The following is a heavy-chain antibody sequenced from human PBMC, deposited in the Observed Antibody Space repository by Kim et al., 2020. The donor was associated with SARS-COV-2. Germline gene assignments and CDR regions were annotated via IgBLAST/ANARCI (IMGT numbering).Heavy chain of an antibody. V-gene: IGHV3-30*18. CDR1: GFIFNRFG. D-gene: IGHD3-3*01. CDR3: AKANVFFWLGKFHDDALDI. CDR2: ISYEGSKK. J-gene: IGHJ3*02. Sequence: GGSLRLSCAASGFIFNRFGMHWVRQAPGKGLEWVAIISYEGSKKHYADSVNGRFTISIDSLKNTMSLQMSVLTAEDTAVYYCAKANVFFWLGKFHDDALDIWGQGTIVTVSS.